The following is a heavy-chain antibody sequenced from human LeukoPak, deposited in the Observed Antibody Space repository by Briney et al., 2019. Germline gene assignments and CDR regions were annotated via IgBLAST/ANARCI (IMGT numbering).Heavy chain of an antibody. CDR2: IWYDGSNI. CDR1: GFTFSSYG. Sequence: HPGGSLILSCAASGFTFSSYGMHWVRQAPGKGLDWVAVIWYDGSNIYHGDSVKGRFTVSRDNSKNTLYLQMNSLRAEDTAVYYCARARNDYDSSGFSTLDYWGQGTLVTVSS. J-gene: IGHJ4*02. CDR3: ARARNDYDSSGFSTLDY. V-gene: IGHV3-33*01. D-gene: IGHD3-22*01.